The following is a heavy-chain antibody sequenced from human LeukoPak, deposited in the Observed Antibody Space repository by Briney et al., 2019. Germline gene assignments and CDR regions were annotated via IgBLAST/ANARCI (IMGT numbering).Heavy chain of an antibody. J-gene: IGHJ6*02. CDR1: GGSVSSGSYY. D-gene: IGHD4-11*01. CDR3: AREVNYSRDYYYYGMDV. CDR2: IYYSGST. V-gene: IGHV4-61*01. Sequence: SETLSLTCTVSGGSVSSGSYYWSWIRQPPGKGLEWIGYIYYSGSTNYNPSLKSRVTISVDTSKNQFSLKLSSETAADTAVYYCAREVNYSRDYYYYGMDVWGQGTTVTVSS.